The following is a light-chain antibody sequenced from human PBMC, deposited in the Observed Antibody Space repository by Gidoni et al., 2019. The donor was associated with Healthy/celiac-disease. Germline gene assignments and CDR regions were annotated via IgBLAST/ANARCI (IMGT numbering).Light chain of an antibody. Sequence: DIQLTQSPSFLSASVGDRVTITCRASQGISSYLAWYQQKPGKAPKLLIYAASTLQGGVPSRFSGSGSGTEFTLTISSLQPEDFATYSCQQLSSSSLTCGPGTKVDIK. CDR1: QGISSY. J-gene: IGKJ3*01. V-gene: IGKV1-9*01. CDR3: QQLSSSSLT. CDR2: AAS.